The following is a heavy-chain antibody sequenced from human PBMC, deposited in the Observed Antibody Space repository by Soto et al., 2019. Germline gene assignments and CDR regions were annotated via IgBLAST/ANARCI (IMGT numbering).Heavy chain of an antibody. CDR3: AKLRTSSGLSFDY. V-gene: IGHV3-30*18. CDR2: ISYDGSNK. Sequence: GGSLRLSCAASGFTFSSYGMHWVRQAPGKGLEWVAVISYDGSNKYYADSVKGRFTISRDNSKNTLYLQMNSLRAEDTAVYYCAKLRTSSGLSFDYWGPGTLVTVSS. J-gene: IGHJ4*02. CDR1: GFTFSSYG. D-gene: IGHD6-19*01.